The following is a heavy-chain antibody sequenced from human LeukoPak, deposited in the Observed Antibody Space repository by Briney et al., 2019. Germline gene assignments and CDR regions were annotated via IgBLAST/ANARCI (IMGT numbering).Heavy chain of an antibody. D-gene: IGHD3-16*02. V-gene: IGHV3-11*01. J-gene: IGHJ3*02. CDR1: GFTFSDYY. CDR3: ARDVIDVQANLWAAHDAFDI. Sequence: PGGSLRLSCAASGFTFSDYYMNWVRQAPGKGLEWVSYISSAGRTVQYADSVKGRFTISRDNAQNSLYLQTNSLRTEDTAVYYCARDVIDVQANLWAAHDAFDIWGHGTMVTVSS. CDR2: ISSAGRTV.